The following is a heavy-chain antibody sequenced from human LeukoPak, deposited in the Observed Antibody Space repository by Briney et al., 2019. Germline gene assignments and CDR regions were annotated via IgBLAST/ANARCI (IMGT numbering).Heavy chain of an antibody. J-gene: IGHJ5*02. D-gene: IGHD6-19*01. CDR2: IIPIFGTA. Sequence: SVKVSCKASGGTFSSYAISWVRQAPGQGLEWMGGIIPIFGTANYAQKFQGRVTITADESTSTAYMELSSLRSKDTAVYYCARDPPYSSGWYPWGQGTLVTVSS. CDR1: GGTFSSYA. CDR3: ARDPPYSSGWYP. V-gene: IGHV1-69*13.